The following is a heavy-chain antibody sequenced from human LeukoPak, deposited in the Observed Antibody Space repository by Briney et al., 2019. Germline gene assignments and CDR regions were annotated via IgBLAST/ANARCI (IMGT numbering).Heavy chain of an antibody. V-gene: IGHV5-51*01. J-gene: IGHJ4*02. D-gene: IGHD1-20*01. CDR1: GHAFCTYC. CDR2: IYPSDSDT. Sequence: GESLKISCKGSGHAFCTYCFAWVRQKPGKGLEWMGIIYPSDSDTTYSPSFQGQVTISADKSISTAYLQWSSLKASDPAIYFCARLGLAGTALYYFEYWGQGILVTVSS. CDR3: ARLGLAGTALYYFEY.